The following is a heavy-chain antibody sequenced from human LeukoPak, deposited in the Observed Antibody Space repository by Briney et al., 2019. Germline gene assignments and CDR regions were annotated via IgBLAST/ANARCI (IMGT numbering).Heavy chain of an antibody. J-gene: IGHJ4*02. D-gene: IGHD4/OR15-4a*01. CDR1: GGTFNSYS. CDR3: ARAMTMGAFDY. CDR2: IIPFSGTS. Sequence: APVKVSCKASGGTFNSYSVSWMRQAPGQGLEWMGRIIPFSGTSNYAQKFQGRVTISTDGSTSTAYMELSSLTSEDTAVYYCARAMTMGAFDYWGQGTPVTVSS. V-gene: IGHV1-69*05.